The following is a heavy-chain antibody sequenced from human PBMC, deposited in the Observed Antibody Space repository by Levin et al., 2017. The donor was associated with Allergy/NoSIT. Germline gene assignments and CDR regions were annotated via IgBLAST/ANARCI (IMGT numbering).Heavy chain of an antibody. CDR3: ARDYIGYYGSGSYYIY. J-gene: IGHJ4*02. D-gene: IGHD3-10*01. CDR2: ISAYNGNT. CDR1: GYTFTSYG. Sequence: ASVKVSCKASGYTFTSYGISWVRQAPGQGLEWMGWISAYNGNTNYAQKLQGRVTMTTDTSTSTAYMELRSLRSDDTAVYYCARDYIGYYGSGSYYIYWGQGTLVTVSS. V-gene: IGHV1-18*01.